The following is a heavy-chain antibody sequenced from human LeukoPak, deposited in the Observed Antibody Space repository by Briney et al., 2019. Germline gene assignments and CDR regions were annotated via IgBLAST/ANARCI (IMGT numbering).Heavy chain of an antibody. CDR2: TYYGSKWYN. CDR3: ARDRGSYYGSWLDP. CDR1: GDSVSSNSAA. J-gene: IGHJ5*02. D-gene: IGHD1-26*01. V-gene: IGHV6-1*01. Sequence: SQTLSLTCAISGDSVSSNSAAWNWIRESPSRGLEWLGRTYYGSKWYNDYAVSVKSRITIYPDTSKNQFSLQLNSVTPEDTAVYYCARDRGSYYGSWLDPWGQGTLVTVSS.